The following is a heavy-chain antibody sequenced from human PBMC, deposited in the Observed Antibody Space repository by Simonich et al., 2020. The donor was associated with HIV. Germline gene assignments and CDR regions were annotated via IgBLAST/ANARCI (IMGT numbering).Heavy chain of an antibody. V-gene: IGHV1-2*06. Sequence: QVQLVQSGAEVKKPGASVKVSCKASGYTFTGYYMHWVRQAPGKGLEGMGRLKPNRGGTNHAQKCQGRVTMTRDTSINTAYMELNRLRSDDTAVYYCARDSLGGQQWLVMYFQHWGQGTLVTVSS. CDR2: LKPNRGGT. CDR1: GYTFTGYY. J-gene: IGHJ1*01. D-gene: IGHD6-19*01. CDR3: ARDSLGGQQWLVMYFQH.